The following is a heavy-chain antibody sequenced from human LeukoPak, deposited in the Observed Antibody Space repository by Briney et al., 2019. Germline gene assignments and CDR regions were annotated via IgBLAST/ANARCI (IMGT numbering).Heavy chain of an antibody. V-gene: IGHV3-30-3*01. CDR2: ISYDGSNK. Sequence: PGGSLRLSCAASGFTFSSYAMHWVRQAPGKGLEWVAVISYDGSNKYYADSVKGRFTISRDNSKNTLYLQMNSLRAEDTAVYYCAREEQLVLGDFDYWGQGTLVTVSS. D-gene: IGHD6-13*01. J-gene: IGHJ4*02. CDR3: AREEQLVLGDFDY. CDR1: GFTFSSYA.